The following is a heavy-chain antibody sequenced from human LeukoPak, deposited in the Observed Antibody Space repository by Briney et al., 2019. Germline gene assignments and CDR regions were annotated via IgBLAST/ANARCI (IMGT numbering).Heavy chain of an antibody. D-gene: IGHD6-25*01. Sequence: GESLTISCKTSGYMFTTYRIGWVRQVPGKGLEWMGIIYSGDSDTTYSPAFQGQVTISADKSISTAYLQWSSLKASDTAMYYCARHRRWGIAAGNIWGQGTMVTVSS. J-gene: IGHJ3*02. CDR2: IYSGDSDT. CDR3: ARHRRWGIAAGNI. CDR1: GYMFTTYR. V-gene: IGHV5-51*01.